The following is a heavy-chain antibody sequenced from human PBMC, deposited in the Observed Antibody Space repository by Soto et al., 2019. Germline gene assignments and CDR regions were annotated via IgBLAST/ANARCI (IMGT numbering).Heavy chain of an antibody. CDR1: GGSISSSSYY. V-gene: IGHV4-39*01. J-gene: IGHJ4*02. CDR3: ARPSAAAGTDLAWYFDY. D-gene: IGHD6-13*01. Sequence: QLQLQESGPGLVKPSETLSLTCTVSGGSISSSSYYWGWIRQPPGKGLEWIGSIYYSGSTYYNPSLKSRVTISVYTSKNQFSLKLSAVTAADTAVYYCARPSAAAGTDLAWYFDYWGQGTLVTVSS. CDR2: IYYSGST.